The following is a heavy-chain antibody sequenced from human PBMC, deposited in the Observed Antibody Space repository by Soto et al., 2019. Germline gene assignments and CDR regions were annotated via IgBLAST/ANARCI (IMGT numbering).Heavy chain of an antibody. V-gene: IGHV6-1*01. CDR3: AREDIVVVPAARGNWFDP. D-gene: IGHD2-2*01. Sequence: SQTRSLTCXISGDSVSSNSAAWNWIRQSPSRGLEWLGRTYYRSKWYNDYAVSVKSRITINPDTSKNQFSLQLNSVTPEDTAVYYCAREDIVVVPAARGNWFDPWGQGTLVTVSS. CDR1: GDSVSSNSAA. CDR2: TYYRSKWYN. J-gene: IGHJ5*02.